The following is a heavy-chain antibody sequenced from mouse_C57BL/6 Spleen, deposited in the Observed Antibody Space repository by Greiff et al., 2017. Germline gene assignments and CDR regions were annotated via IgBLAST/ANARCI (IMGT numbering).Heavy chain of an antibody. Sequence: EVQVVESGAELVRPGASVKLSCTASGFNIKDYYMHWVKQRPEQGLEWIGRIDPEDGDTEYAPKFQGKATMTADTSSNTAYLQLSSLTSEDTAVYYCTTEGYYGSSRYYFDYWGQGTTLTVSS. CDR1: GFNIKDYY. D-gene: IGHD1-1*01. V-gene: IGHV14-1*01. CDR3: TTEGYYGSSRYYFDY. CDR2: IDPEDGDT. J-gene: IGHJ2*01.